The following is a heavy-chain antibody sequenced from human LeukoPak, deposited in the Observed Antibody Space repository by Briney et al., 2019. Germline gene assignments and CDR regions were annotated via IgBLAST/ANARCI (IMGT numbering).Heavy chain of an antibody. Sequence: GPVKVSCKASGYTFTSYDINWVRQATGQGLEWMGWMNPNSGNTGYAQKFQGRVTITRDTSISTAYMELSRLRSDDTAVYYCARDPSIAAAGTGPYYYYYMDVWGKGTTVTVSS. CDR1: GYTFTSYD. V-gene: IGHV1-8*03. D-gene: IGHD6-13*01. CDR2: MNPNSGNT. J-gene: IGHJ6*03. CDR3: ARDPSIAAAGTGPYYYYYMDV.